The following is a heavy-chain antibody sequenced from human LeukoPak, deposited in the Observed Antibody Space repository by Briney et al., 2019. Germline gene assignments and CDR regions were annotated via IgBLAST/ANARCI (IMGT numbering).Heavy chain of an antibody. CDR3: ARDRYDFWSGSDAFDI. CDR2: IYSGGST. V-gene: IGHV3-66*01. CDR1: GFTVSSNY. D-gene: IGHD3-3*01. J-gene: IGHJ3*02. Sequence: GGSLRLSCAASGFTVSSNYMSWVRQAPGKGLEWVSVIYSGGSTYYADSVKGRFTISRDNSKNTLYLQMNSLRAEDTAVYYCARDRYDFWSGSDAFDIWGQGTMVTVSS.